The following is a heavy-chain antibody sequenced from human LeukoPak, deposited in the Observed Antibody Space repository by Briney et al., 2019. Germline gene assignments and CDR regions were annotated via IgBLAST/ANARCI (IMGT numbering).Heavy chain of an antibody. D-gene: IGHD3-10*01. V-gene: IGHV4-34*08. CDR1: GGTYSGYY. J-gene: IGHJ4*02. CDR3: ATILRSSGTYSIDY. CDR2: INHSGST. Sequence: PSETLSLNCAVYGGTYSGYYWSWIRQPPGKGLEWIGEINHSGSTNYNPSLKNRVTISVDTSKNQISLKLSSVTAADTAVYYCATILRSSGTYSIDYWGQGILVTVSS.